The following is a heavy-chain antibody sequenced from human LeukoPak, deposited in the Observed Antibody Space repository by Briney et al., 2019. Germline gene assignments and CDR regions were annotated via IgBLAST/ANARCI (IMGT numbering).Heavy chain of an antibody. D-gene: IGHD3-22*01. V-gene: IGHV3-21*01. Sequence: GGSLRLSCAASGFTFSSYSMNWVRQAPGKGLEWVSSISSSSSYIYYADSVKGRFTISRDNAKNSLYLQMNSLRAEDTAVYYCARDVSPYYYDSSGYYSKVDAFDIWGQGTMVTVSS. CDR3: ARDVSPYYYDSSGYYSKVDAFDI. CDR1: GFTFSSYS. CDR2: ISSSSSYI. J-gene: IGHJ3*02.